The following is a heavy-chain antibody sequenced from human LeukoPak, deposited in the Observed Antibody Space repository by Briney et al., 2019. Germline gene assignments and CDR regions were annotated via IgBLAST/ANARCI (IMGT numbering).Heavy chain of an antibody. CDR1: GITFNSYD. J-gene: IGHJ4*02. CDR2: ISSSGDII. CDR3: ARALIGYYFDY. V-gene: IGHV3-48*03. D-gene: IGHD2-8*01. Sequence: GGSLRLSCAASGITFNSYDMHWVRQAPGKGLEWVSCISSSGDIIYYADSVKGRFTISRDNSKNSLYLQMNSLRAEDTAVYYCARALIGYYFDYWGQGTLVTVSS.